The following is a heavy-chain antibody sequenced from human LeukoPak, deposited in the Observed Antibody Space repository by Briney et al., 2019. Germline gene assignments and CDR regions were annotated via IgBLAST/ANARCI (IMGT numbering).Heavy chain of an antibody. D-gene: IGHD3-10*01. CDR1: GYSISSGYY. V-gene: IGHV4-38-2*01. CDR3: ARRRGAWPFDY. J-gene: IGHJ4*02. Sequence: SETLSLTCAVSGYSISSGYYWGWIRQPPGKGLEWIGSIYHSGSTYYNPSLKSRVTISVDTSKNQFSLKLSSVTAADTAVYYCARRRGAWPFDYWGQGTLVTVSS. CDR2: IYHSGST.